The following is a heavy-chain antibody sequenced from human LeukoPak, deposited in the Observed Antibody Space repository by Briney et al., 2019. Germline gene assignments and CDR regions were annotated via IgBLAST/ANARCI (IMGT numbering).Heavy chain of an antibody. CDR1: GYTFTSYG. D-gene: IGHD5-24*01. V-gene: IGHV1-18*01. Sequence: GASVRISCKTSGYTFTSYGISWVRQAPGQGLEWVGWVSGFNGNTNYAQKFQGRVTMTTDTSASTVYMELSRLRSDDTAVYYCTRGGTDGAFDIWGQGTMVTVSS. CDR2: VSGFNGNT. J-gene: IGHJ3*02. CDR3: TRGGTDGAFDI.